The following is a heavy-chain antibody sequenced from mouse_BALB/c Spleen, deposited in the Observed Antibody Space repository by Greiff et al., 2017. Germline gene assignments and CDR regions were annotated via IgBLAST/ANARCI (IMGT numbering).Heavy chain of an antibody. Sequence: DVQLQESGPGLVKPSQTVSLTCTVTGISITTGNYRWSWIRQFPGNKLEWIGYIYYSGTITYNPSLTSRTTITRDTSKNQFFLEMNSLTAEDTATYSFARAVVAPRYWYFDVWAQGPRSPSPQ. CDR2: IYYSGTI. J-gene: IGHJ1*01. CDR1: GISITTGNYR. CDR3: ARAVVAPRYWYFDV. V-gene: IGHV3-5*02. D-gene: IGHD1-1*01.